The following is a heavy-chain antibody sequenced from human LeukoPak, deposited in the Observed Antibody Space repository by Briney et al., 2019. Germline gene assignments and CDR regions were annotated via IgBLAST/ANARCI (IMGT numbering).Heavy chain of an antibody. CDR2: IRYYVINR. CDR3: AKGGDVRSPFDY. CDR1: GFTFSSYX. Sequence: GGSXXLSXAXXGFTFSSYXMHWVREAPGKGLEWGTFIRYYVINRYYAPSVKGRFPISRHNSKNTLYLQMNSLRAEDTAVYYCAKGGDVRSPFDYWGQGTLVTVSS. V-gene: IGHV3-30*02. D-gene: IGHD2-21*01. J-gene: IGHJ4*02.